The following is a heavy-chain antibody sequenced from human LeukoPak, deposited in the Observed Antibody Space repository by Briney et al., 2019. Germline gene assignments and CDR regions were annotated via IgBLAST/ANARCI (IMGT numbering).Heavy chain of an antibody. CDR1: GGSISSGDYY. D-gene: IGHD3/OR15-3a*01. Sequence: NPSQTLSLTCTVSGGSISSGDYYWSWIRQPPGKGLEWIGYIYYSGSTYYNPSLKSRVTISVDTSKNQFSLKLSSVTAADTAVYYCARRHYVFDWFDPWGQGTLVTVSS. CDR2: IYYSGST. J-gene: IGHJ5*02. CDR3: ARRHYVFDWFDP. V-gene: IGHV4-30-4*01.